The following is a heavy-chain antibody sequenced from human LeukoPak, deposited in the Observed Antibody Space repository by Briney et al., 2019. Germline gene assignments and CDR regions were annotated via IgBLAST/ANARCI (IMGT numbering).Heavy chain of an antibody. CDR2: ISGSGGST. Sequence: PGGSLRLSCAASGFTFSSYAMSWVRQAPGKGLEWVSAISGSGGSTYYADSVRGRFTISRDNSKNTLYLQMNSLRAEDTAVYYCAKVQRAYYYDSSGPDAFDIWGQGTMVTVSS. CDR3: AKVQRAYYYDSSGPDAFDI. J-gene: IGHJ3*02. V-gene: IGHV3-23*01. CDR1: GFTFSSYA. D-gene: IGHD3-22*01.